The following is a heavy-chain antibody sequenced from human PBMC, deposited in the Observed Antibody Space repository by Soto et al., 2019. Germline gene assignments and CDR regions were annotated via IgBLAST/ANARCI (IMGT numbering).Heavy chain of an antibody. V-gene: IGHV3-23*01. CDR3: AKAPVTHAAAGRGGGGYFDY. CDR1: GFTFNPYA. D-gene: IGHD6-13*01. Sequence: EVQLLESGGGLVQPGGSLRLSCAASGFTFNPYAMTWVRQDPGKGLEWVSAISGSGGSTYYADSEKGRFTISRENSKNTLYVQRNSLRAEETAVYYCAKAPVTHAAAGRGGGGYFDYCGQGTLVTVSS. J-gene: IGHJ4*02. CDR2: ISGSGGST.